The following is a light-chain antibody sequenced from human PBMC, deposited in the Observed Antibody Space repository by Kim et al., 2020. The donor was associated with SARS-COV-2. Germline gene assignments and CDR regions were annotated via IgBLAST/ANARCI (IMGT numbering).Light chain of an antibody. Sequence: PGPRERITCTGAGVAKQYDHGYQKKQGQAHVVVIYKDRERTSRIRERFPGSSSGTTVTLTISGGQAEDEADYDCQSVDKNGPYWVFGGGTKVTVL. J-gene: IGLJ3*02. V-gene: IGLV3-25*03. CDR1: GVAKQY. CDR2: KDR. CDR3: QSVDKNGPYWV.